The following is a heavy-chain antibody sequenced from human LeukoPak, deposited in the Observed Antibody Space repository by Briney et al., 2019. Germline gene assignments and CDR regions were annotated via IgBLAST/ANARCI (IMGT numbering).Heavy chain of an antibody. CDR1: GFTSSKYW. CDR3: AGSSGWLFDY. D-gene: IGHD6-19*01. CDR2: IKEDGSQI. V-gene: IGHV3-7*01. Sequence: GGSLRLSCVGSGFTSSKYWMNCVREAPGHGLECVANIKEDGSQIYYVDSVRGRFTISRDNAKNSVYLQMNSLRAEDTAVYYCAGSSGWLFDYWGQGSLVAVSS. J-gene: IGHJ4*02.